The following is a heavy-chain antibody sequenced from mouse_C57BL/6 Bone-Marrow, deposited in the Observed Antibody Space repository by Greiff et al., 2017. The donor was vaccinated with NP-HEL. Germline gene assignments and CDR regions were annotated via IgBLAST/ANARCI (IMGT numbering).Heavy chain of an antibody. CDR3: AKEGIFAY. J-gene: IGHJ3*01. CDR1: GYTFTDYN. CDR2: INPNNGGT. Sequence: VQLKESGPELVKPGASVKIPCKASGYTFTDYNMDWVKQSHGKSLEWIGDINPNNGGTIYTQKFKGKATLTVDKSSSTAYMEVRSLTSEDTAVYYCAKEGIFAYWGQGTLVTVSA. V-gene: IGHV1-18*01.